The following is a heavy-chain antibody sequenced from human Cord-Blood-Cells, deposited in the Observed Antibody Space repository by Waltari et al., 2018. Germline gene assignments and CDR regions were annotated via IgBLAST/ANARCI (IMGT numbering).Heavy chain of an antibody. V-gene: IGHV3-7*01. CDR3: ARDHYGSGSYYDY. D-gene: IGHD3-10*01. Sequence: EVQLVASGGGLVQPGGSLRLSCAASGFTFSSYWMSWVRQAPGKGLEWVANIKQDGSEKYYVDSVKGRFTISRDNAKNSLYLQMNSLRAEDTAVYYCARDHYGSGSYYDYWGQGTLVTVSS. J-gene: IGHJ4*02. CDR2: IKQDGSEK. CDR1: GFTFSSYW.